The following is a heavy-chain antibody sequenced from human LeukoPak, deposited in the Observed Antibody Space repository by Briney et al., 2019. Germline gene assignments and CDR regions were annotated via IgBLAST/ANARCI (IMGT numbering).Heavy chain of an antibody. J-gene: IGHJ4*02. CDR3: AKDHYWSIDY. V-gene: IGHV3-74*01. CDR2: IKGDGIST. Sequence: PGGSLRLSCETAGFTFSSNWMHWVRHAPGQGLVWVSRIKGDGISTNYADSVKGRFTISRDIAKNTLYLQMNSLRAEDTGVYYCAKDHYWSIDYWGRGTLVTVSS. CDR1: GFTFSSNW. D-gene: IGHD3-3*01.